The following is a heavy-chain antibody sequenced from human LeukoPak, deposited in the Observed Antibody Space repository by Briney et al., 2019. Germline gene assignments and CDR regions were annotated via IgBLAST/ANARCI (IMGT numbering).Heavy chain of an antibody. J-gene: IGHJ6*03. CDR3: AKGVKVPLLRYFSYYMDV. D-gene: IGHD3-9*01. V-gene: IGHV3-30*02. CDR2: MRYDGSNR. Sequence: GGSLRLSCAASGFTFSSYGMHWVRQAPGKGLEWVAFMRYDGSNRNYADSVKGRFTISRDNSKNTLYLQMNCLRAEDTAVYYCAKGVKVPLLRYFSYYMDVWGKGTTVTISS. CDR1: GFTFSSYG.